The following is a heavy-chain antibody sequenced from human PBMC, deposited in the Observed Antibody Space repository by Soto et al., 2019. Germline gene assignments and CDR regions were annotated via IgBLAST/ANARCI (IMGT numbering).Heavy chain of an antibody. J-gene: IGHJ4*02. Sequence: SETLSLTCTVSGGSISSSSYYWGWIRQPPGKGLEWIGSIYYSGSTYYNPSLKSRVTISVDTSKNQFSLKLSSVTAADTAVYYCARHFSGHFPSDYYDSSGYYYYFDYWGQGTLVTVSS. CDR3: ARHFSGHFPSDYYDSSGYYYYFDY. CDR2: IYYSGST. CDR1: GGSISSSSYY. D-gene: IGHD3-22*01. V-gene: IGHV4-39*01.